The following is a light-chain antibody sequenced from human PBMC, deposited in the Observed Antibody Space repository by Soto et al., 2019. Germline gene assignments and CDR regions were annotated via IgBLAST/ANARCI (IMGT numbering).Light chain of an antibody. CDR2: DVS. J-gene: IGLJ2*01. V-gene: IGLV2-14*01. CDR1: SSDVGGYNY. Sequence: QSALTQPASVSGSPGQSITIYCTGTSSDVGGYNYVSWYQQHPGKAPKLMIYDVSNRPSGVSNRFSGSKSGNTASLTISGLQAEDEADYYCSSYTSSSTVVCGGGTQLTVL. CDR3: SSYTSSSTVV.